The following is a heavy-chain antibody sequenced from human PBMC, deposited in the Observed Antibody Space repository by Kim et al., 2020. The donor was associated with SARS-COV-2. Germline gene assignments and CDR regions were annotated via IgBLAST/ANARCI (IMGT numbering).Heavy chain of an antibody. Sequence: GGSLRLSCAASGFTFSDYWMYWVRQAPGKGLVSVAYIKPDGTATGYATSVKGRFTISRDNAKNTLYLQMNRLRAEDTALYYCARDGDAPIVDFDYWGQENLVTVSS. V-gene: IGHV3-74*01. J-gene: IGHJ4*02. CDR3: ARDGDAPIVDFDY. D-gene: IGHD3-16*02. CDR2: IKPDGTAT. CDR1: GFTFSDYW.